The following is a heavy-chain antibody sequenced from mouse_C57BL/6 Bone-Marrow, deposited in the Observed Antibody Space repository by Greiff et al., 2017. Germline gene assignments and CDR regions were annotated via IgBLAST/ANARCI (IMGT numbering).Heavy chain of an antibody. CDR2: INPYNGGT. CDR3: ARERYLLLDY. Sequence: EVQLQQSGPVLVKPGASVKMSCKASGYTFTDYYMNWVKQSHGKSLEWIGVINPYNGGTSYNQKFKGKATLTVDTSSSTAYMELNSLTSEDSAVYYCARERYLLLDYWGQGTTLTVSS. V-gene: IGHV1-19*01. J-gene: IGHJ2*01. CDR1: GYTFTDYY. D-gene: IGHD2-1*01.